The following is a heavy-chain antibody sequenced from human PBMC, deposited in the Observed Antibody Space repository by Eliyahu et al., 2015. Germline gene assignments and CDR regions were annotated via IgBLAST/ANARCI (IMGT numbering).Heavy chain of an antibody. J-gene: IGHJ1*01. CDR2: IYYSGST. Sequence: QLQLQESGPGLVKPSETLSLTCTVSGGSISSSSYYWGWIRQPPGKGLEWIGSIYYSGSTYYNPSLKSRVTISVDTSKNQFSLKLSSVTAADTAVYYCAVPGGSSYSHFQHWGQGTLVTVSS. D-gene: IGHD3-22*01. CDR1: GGSISSSSYY. CDR3: AVPGGSSYSHFQH. V-gene: IGHV4-39*01.